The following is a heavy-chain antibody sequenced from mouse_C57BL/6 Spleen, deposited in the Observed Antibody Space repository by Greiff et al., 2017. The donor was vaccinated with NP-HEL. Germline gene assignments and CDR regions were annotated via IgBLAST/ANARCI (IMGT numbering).Heavy chain of an antibody. V-gene: IGHV5-17*01. CDR2: ISSGSSTI. D-gene: IGHD1-1*01. Sequence: DVKLVESGGGLVKPGGSLKLSCAASGFTFSDYGMHWVRQAPEKGLEWVAYISSGSSTIYYADTVKGRFTISRDNAKNTLFLQMTSLRSEDTAMYYCARHYYGSSYWYFDVWGTGTTVTDAS. CDR3: ARHYYGSSYWYFDV. CDR1: GFTFSDYG. J-gene: IGHJ1*03.